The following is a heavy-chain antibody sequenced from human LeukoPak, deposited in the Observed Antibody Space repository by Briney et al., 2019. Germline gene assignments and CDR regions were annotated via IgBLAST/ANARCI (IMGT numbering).Heavy chain of an antibody. D-gene: IGHD3-3*01. CDR2: ISSGSSSI. CDR3: ARLANFWSGANDY. CDR1: GFTFSSYS. Sequence: PGGSLRLSCAASGFTFSSYSMNWVRQTPGKGLEWVSYISSGSSSIYYADSVKGRFTISRDNAKNSLSLQMNSLRDEDTAAYYCARLANFWSGANDYWGQGTLVTVSS. J-gene: IGHJ4*02. V-gene: IGHV3-48*02.